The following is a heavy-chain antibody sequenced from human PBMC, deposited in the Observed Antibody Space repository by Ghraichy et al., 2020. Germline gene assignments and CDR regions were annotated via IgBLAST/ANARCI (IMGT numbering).Heavy chain of an antibody. D-gene: IGHD3-3*01. V-gene: IGHV1-18*01. Sequence: SVKVSCKASGYTFTSYGISWVRQAPGQGLEWMGWISAYNGNTNYAQKLQGRVTMTTDTSTSTAYMELRSLRSDDTAVYYCARATYDFWSGYYIGYYYYMDVWGKGTTVTVSS. CDR3: ARATYDFWSGYYIGYYYYMDV. J-gene: IGHJ6*03. CDR1: GYTFTSYG. CDR2: ISAYNGNT.